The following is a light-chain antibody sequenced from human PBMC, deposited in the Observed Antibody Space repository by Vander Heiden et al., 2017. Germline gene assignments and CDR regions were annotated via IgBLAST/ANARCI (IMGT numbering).Light chain of an antibody. J-gene: IGKJ3*01. CDR3: QQYYSTPPVT. CDR1: QSVLYSSNNKNY. Sequence: DLVMTQSPDLPAVSLGESAPTTCKSRQSVLYSSNNKNYLAWYQQKPGQPPKLLIYWASTRESGVPDRFSGSGSGTDFTLTISSLQAEDVAVYYCQQYYSTPPVTFGPGTKVDIK. CDR2: WAS. V-gene: IGKV4-1*01.